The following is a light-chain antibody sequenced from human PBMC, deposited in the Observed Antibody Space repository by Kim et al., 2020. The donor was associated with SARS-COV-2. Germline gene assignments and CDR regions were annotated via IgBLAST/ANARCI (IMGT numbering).Light chain of an antibody. Sequence: VSVALGQTARITCGGNNIGSKNVHWYQQKPGQAPVLVIYRDSNRPSGIPERFSGSNSGNTATLTISRAQAGDETDYYCQVWDSSTVFGGGTQLTVL. CDR3: QVWDSSTV. CDR1: NIGSKN. V-gene: IGLV3-9*01. J-gene: IGLJ3*02. CDR2: RDS.